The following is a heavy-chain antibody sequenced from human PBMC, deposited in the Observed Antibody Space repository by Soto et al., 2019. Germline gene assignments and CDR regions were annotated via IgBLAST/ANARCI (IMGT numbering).Heavy chain of an antibody. J-gene: IGHJ4*02. D-gene: IGHD6-6*01. CDR3: ARQGAIAARLGY. Sequence: PSETLSLTCTVSGGSISSSSYYWGWIRQPPGKGLEWIGSIYYSGSTYYNPSLKSRVTISVDTSKNQFSLKLSSVTAADTAVYYCARQGAIAARLGYWGQGTLVTVSS. CDR1: GGSISSSSYY. CDR2: IYYSGST. V-gene: IGHV4-39*01.